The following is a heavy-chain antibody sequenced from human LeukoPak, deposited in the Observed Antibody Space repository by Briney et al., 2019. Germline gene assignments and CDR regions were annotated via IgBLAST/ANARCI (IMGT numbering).Heavy chain of an antibody. CDR1: GYTFTGYY. V-gene: IGHV1-2*02. CDR2: INPNSGGT. D-gene: IGHD1-20*01. CDR3: AGDSPQYNWNDVYYYGMDV. J-gene: IGHJ6*02. Sequence: ASVTVSCKASGYTFTGYYMHWVRQAPGQGLEWMGWINPNSGGTNYAQKFQGRVTMTRDTSISTAYMELSRLRSDDTAVYYCAGDSPQYNWNDVYYYGMDVWGQGTTVTVSS.